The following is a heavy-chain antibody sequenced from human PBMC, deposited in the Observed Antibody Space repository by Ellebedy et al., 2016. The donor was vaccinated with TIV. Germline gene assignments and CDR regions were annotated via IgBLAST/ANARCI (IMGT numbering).Heavy chain of an antibody. CDR1: GFTFSSHS. CDR2: ITSSSDAI. J-gene: IGHJ3*02. CDR3: ARAYGGNFAFDI. V-gene: IGHV3-48*02. Sequence: GGSLRLSCAASGFTFSSHSINWVRQAPGKGLEWISYITSSSDAIYYADSVKGRFTISRDNAKNSLYLQMNSLRDEDTAVYYCARAYGGNFAFDIWGQGTMVTVSS. D-gene: IGHD4-23*01.